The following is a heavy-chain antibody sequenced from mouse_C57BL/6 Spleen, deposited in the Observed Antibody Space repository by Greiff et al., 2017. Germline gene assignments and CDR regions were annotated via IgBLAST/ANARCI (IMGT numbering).Heavy chain of an antibody. J-gene: IGHJ3*01. CDR3: ARSYYSNSWFAY. D-gene: IGHD2-5*01. CDR2: INPNNGGT. CDR1: GYTFTDYN. V-gene: IGHV1-18*01. Sequence: EVQLQQSGPELVKPGASVKIPCTASGYTFTDYNMDWVQQSHEKSLEWIGDINPNNGGTKYNQKFKGKATLTVDKSSSTAYMELRSLTSEDTAVYCCARSYYSNSWFAYWGQGTLVTVAA.